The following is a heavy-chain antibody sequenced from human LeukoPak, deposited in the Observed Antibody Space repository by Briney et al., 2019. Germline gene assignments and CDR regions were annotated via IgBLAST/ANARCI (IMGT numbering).Heavy chain of an antibody. CDR3: ARGGYCGGTSCYLDF. CDR2: INPSGGST. J-gene: IGHJ4*02. D-gene: IGHD2-2*01. Sequence: ASVKVSCKASGYAFNSYYIHWVRQAPGQGLEWMGIINPSGGSTSYAQRLQGRATMTRDTSMYTLYMEVTSLRSEDTAVYYCARGGYCGGTSCYLDFWGQGTVVTVSS. CDR1: GYAFNSYY. V-gene: IGHV1-46*02.